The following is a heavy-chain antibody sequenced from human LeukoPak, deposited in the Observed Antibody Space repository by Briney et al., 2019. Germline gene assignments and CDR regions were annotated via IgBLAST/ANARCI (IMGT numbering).Heavy chain of an antibody. CDR2: IGHDGGGI. J-gene: IGHJ4*02. Sequence: GGSLRLSCVASGFSLSSFAMTWVRQAPGKGLEWVSVIGHDGGGIQYADFVKGRFSISRDTPKNTLYLQMNSLRAEDTAVYYCAKYAPPTTMVTRFFDYWGQGTLVTVSS. CDR3: AKYAPPTTMVTRFFDY. CDR1: GFSLSSFA. V-gene: IGHV3-23*01. D-gene: IGHD4-23*01.